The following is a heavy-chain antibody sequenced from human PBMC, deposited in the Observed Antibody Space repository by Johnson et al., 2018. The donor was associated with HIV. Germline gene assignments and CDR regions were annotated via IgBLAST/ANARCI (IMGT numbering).Heavy chain of an antibody. Sequence: VQLVESGGGVVQPGRSLRLSCAASGFVFSSYAMHWVRQAPGKGLEWVANIKQDGSEKDYADSVKGRFTISRDNAKNSLYMQMNSLRAEDTAVYYCARDWGPRLGYYDRRGYYWAFDVWGQGTMVTVSS. CDR3: ARDWGPRLGYYDRRGYYWAFDV. J-gene: IGHJ3*01. D-gene: IGHD3-22*01. CDR2: IKQDGSEK. V-gene: IGHV3-7*01. CDR1: GFVFSSYA.